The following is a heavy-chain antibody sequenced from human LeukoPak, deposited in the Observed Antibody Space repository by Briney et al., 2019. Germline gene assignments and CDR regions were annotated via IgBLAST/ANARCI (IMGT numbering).Heavy chain of an antibody. CDR2: INPNSGGT. CDR3: ARDRQGYCSGGSCYSDWFDP. Sequence: ASVKVSYKASVYTFTGYYMHWVRQAPGQGLESMGWINPNSGGTNYAQKFQGRVTMTRDTSISTAYMELSRLRSDDTAVYYCARDRQGYCSGGSCYSDWFDPWGRGTLVTVSS. D-gene: IGHD2-15*01. CDR1: VYTFTGYY. V-gene: IGHV1-2*02. J-gene: IGHJ5*02.